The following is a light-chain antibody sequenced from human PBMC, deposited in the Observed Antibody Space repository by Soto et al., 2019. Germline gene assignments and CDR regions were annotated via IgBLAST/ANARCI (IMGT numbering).Light chain of an antibody. CDR3: SSYTSSSTDV. CDR1: SSDVGDYNY. V-gene: IGLV2-14*01. CDR2: DVT. J-gene: IGLJ1*01. Sequence: SVLTQPASVSGSPGQSITISCTGTSSDVGDYNYVSWYQQHPGKAPKLMLYDVTNRPSGVSNRFSGSKSGNTASLTISGLQAEDEADYYCSSYTSSSTDVFGAGTKVTVL.